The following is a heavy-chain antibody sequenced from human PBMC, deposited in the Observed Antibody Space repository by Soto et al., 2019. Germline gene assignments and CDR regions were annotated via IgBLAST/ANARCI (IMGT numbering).Heavy chain of an antibody. V-gene: IGHV4-34*01. J-gene: IGHJ6*03. CDR3: ARVRGYRSGGSCYLRYYYYYMDV. Sequence: PSETLSLTCAIYGGSFSGYYWSWIRQPPGKGLEWIGEINHSGSTNYNPSLKSRVTISVDTSKNQFSLKLSSVTAADTAVYYCARVRGYRSGGSCYLRYYYYYMDVWGKGTTVTVSS. D-gene: IGHD2-15*01. CDR1: GGSFSGYY. CDR2: INHSGST.